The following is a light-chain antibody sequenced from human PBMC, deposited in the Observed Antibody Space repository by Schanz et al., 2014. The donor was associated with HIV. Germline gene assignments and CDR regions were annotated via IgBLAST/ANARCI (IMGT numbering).Light chain of an antibody. CDR2: GAS. CDR3: QQYGSSPPWT. V-gene: IGKV3-20*01. Sequence: EIVLTQSPGTLSLSPGERATLSCRASQSVSSSYLAWYQQKPGQAPRLLIYGASSRATGIPARFSGSGSGTDFALTISRLEPADFAVYYCQQYGSSPPWTFGQGTKVEIK. J-gene: IGKJ1*01. CDR1: QSVSSSY.